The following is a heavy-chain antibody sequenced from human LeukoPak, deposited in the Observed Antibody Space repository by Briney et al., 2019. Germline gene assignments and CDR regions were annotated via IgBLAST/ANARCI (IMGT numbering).Heavy chain of an antibody. V-gene: IGHV3-49*04. Sequence: GGSLRLSCAASGFTFSSYAMSWVRQAPGKGLEWVGFIRSKAYGGTTEYAASVKGRFTISRDDSKSIAYLQMNSLKTEDTAVYYCTRNQYYDILTGYYGLGWFDPWGQGTLVTVSS. CDR2: IRSKAYGGTT. CDR1: GFTFSSYA. CDR3: TRNQYYDILTGYYGLGWFDP. D-gene: IGHD3-9*01. J-gene: IGHJ5*02.